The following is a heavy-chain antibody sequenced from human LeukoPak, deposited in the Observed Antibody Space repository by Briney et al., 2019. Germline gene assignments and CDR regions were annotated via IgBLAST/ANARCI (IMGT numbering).Heavy chain of an antibody. J-gene: IGHJ4*02. Sequence: PSETLSLTCTVSGGSISSYYWSWIRQPPGKGLEWIGYIYYSGSTNYNPSLKSRVTISVDTSKNQFSLKLSSVTAADTAVYYCARSYYGSGSYRWYFDYWGQGTLVTVSS. CDR2: IYYSGST. D-gene: IGHD3-10*01. V-gene: IGHV4-59*01. CDR3: ARSYYGSGSYRWYFDY. CDR1: GGSISSYY.